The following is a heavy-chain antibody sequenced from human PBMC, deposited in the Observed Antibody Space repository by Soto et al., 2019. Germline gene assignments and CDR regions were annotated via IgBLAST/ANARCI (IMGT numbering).Heavy chain of an antibody. CDR1: GGSISSGDYY. Sequence: SETLSLTCTVSGGSISSGDYYWSWIRQPPGKGLEWIGYIYYSGSTYYNPSLKSRVTISVDTSKNQFSLKLSSVTAADTAVYYCARVSAFGVVIYWFDPWGQGTLVTVS. D-gene: IGHD3-3*01. CDR3: ARVSAFGVVIYWFDP. J-gene: IGHJ5*02. V-gene: IGHV4-30-4*01. CDR2: IYYSGST.